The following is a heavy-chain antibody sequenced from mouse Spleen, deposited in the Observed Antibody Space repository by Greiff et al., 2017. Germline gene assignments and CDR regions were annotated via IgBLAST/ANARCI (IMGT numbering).Heavy chain of an antibody. Sequence: VQLQQSGPELVKPGAPVKLSCKASGYTFTSYDINWVKQRPGQGLEWIGWIYPRDGSTKYNEKFKGKATLTVDTSSSTAYMELHSLTSEDSAVYFCARRGPSTMITLFAYWGQGTLVTVSA. CDR3: ARRGPSTMITLFAY. J-gene: IGHJ3*01. CDR1: GYTFTSYD. D-gene: IGHD2-4*01. V-gene: IGHV1-85*01. CDR2: IYPRDGST.